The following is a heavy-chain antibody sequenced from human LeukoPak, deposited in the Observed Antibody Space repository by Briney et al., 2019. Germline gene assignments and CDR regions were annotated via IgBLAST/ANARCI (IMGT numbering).Heavy chain of an antibody. CDR1: GYSFTSYW. V-gene: IGHV5-51*01. CDR3: ARVLQLERFDY. J-gene: IGHJ4*02. Sequence: GESLKISCRGSGYSFTSYWIGWVRQMPGEGLEWMGIIYPGDSDTRYSPSFQGQVTISADKSISTAYLQWSSLKASDTAMYYCARVLQLERFDYWGQGTLVTVSS. CDR2: IYPGDSDT. D-gene: IGHD1-1*01.